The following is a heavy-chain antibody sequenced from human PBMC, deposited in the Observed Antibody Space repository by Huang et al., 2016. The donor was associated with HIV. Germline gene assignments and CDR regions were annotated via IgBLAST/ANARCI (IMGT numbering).Heavy chain of an antibody. CDR1: GYIFSTYD. CDR2: SNAGNCNT. V-gene: IGHV1-3*01. J-gene: IGHJ4*02. D-gene: IGHD6-25*01. Sequence: QVQLVQSGAEVKKPGASVKVSCKASGYIFSTYDTHWVRQAPGQRLEWMGRSNAGNCNTKYSQRFQGRVTITRDTAANTAYVELSSLRSEDTGVYYCARGIAAGDYWGQGTLVTVSS. CDR3: ARGIAAGDY.